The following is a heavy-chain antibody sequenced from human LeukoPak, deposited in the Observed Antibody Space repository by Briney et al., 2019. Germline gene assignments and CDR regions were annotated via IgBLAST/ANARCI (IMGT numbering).Heavy chain of an antibody. D-gene: IGHD1-26*01. CDR2: VYYSGTT. J-gene: IGHJ4*02. CDR3: ASLRERSYYARGFDY. Sequence: SETLSLTCSVSGDSISLSFYYWGWIRQPPGKALEWIGSVYYSGTTSYNPSLKSRVTISVDTSKNQFSLKLSSVTAADTAVYYCASLRERSYYARGFDYWGQGTLVTVSS. CDR1: GDSISLSFYY. V-gene: IGHV4-39*01.